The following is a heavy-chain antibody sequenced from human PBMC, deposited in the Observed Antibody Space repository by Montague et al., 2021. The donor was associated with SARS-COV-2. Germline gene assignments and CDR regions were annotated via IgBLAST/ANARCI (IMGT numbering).Heavy chain of an antibody. D-gene: IGHD3-10*01. J-gene: IGHJ5*02. Sequence: SETLSLTCTVSGGSISSYYWSWIRQPPGKGLEWIGYIYYSGSTNYNPSLKSRVTISVDTSKNQFSLKLSSVTAADTAVYYCARVPVFLLFGERGYWFDPWGQGTLVTVSS. CDR1: GGSISSYY. V-gene: IGHV4-59*01. CDR2: IYYSGST. CDR3: ARVPVFLLFGERGYWFDP.